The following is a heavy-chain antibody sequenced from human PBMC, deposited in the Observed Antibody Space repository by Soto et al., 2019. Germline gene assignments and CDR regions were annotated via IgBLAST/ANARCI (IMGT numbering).Heavy chain of an antibody. CDR2: INPNSGGT. CDR3: ARRKGDYYDSSGYLYYFDY. CDR1: GYTFTGYY. V-gene: IGHV1-2*02. J-gene: IGHJ4*02. D-gene: IGHD3-22*01. Sequence: QVQLVQSGAEVKKPGASVKVSCKASGYTFTGYYMHWVRQAPGQGLEWMGWINPNSGGTKSAQKFQGRVTMTRDTYSSTAYMELSRLRSDDTDVYYCARRKGDYYDSSGYLYYFDYWGQGTLVTVSA.